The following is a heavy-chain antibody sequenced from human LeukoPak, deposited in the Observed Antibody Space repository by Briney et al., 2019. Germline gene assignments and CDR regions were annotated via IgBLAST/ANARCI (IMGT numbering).Heavy chain of an antibody. CDR3: ARDRGYGSGNFWSVDY. Sequence: GGSLRLSCAASGFTFSSYSMNWVRQAPGKGLEWVSSISSSSSYIYYADSVKGRFTISRDNAKNSLYLQMNSLRAEDTAVYYCARDRGYGSGNFWSVDYWGQGTLVTVSS. CDR2: ISSSSSYI. J-gene: IGHJ4*02. V-gene: IGHV3-21*01. D-gene: IGHD3-10*01. CDR1: GFTFSSYS.